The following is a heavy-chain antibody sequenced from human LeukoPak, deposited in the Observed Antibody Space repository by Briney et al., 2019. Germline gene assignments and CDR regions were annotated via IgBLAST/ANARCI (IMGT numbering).Heavy chain of an antibody. CDR2: VSGSGNST. CDR1: GFTFSSYG. CDR3: ARGLLHSDY. V-gene: IGHV3-23*01. J-gene: IGHJ4*02. Sequence: GGTLRLSCAASGFTFSSYGMSWVRQAPGKGLEWVSVVSGSGNSTYYADSVKGRFTISRDNSKNTLYLQMNSLRAEDTAVYYCARGLLHSDYWGQGTLVTVSS. D-gene: IGHD3-16*01.